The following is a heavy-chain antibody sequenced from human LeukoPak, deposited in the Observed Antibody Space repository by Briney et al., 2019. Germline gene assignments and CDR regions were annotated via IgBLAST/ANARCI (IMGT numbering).Heavy chain of an antibody. CDR1: GYTFTGYY. J-gene: IGHJ4*02. CDR3: ARVPHSGYDWFDY. CDR2: INPNSGGT. Sequence: ASVKVSCKASGYTFTGYYMHWVRQAPGQGLEWMGWINPNSGGTNYALKFQGRVTMTRDTSISTAYMELSRLRSDDTAVYYCARVPHSGYDWFDYWGQGTLVTVSS. V-gene: IGHV1-2*02. D-gene: IGHD5-12*01.